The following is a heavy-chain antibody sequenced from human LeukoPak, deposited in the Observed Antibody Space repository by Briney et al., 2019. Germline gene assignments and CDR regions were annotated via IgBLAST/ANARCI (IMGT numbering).Heavy chain of an antibody. D-gene: IGHD2/OR15-2a*01. Sequence: GGSLRLSCAASESSVGSNYMTWVRQAPGKGLEWVSLIYSGGSMYYADSVKGRFTISRDNSKNTLYLQMNSLRGDDTAVYYCAKDGTSYYYIYYWGQGTLVTVSS. CDR2: IYSGGSM. V-gene: IGHV3-66*01. CDR1: ESSVGSNY. CDR3: AKDGTSYYYIYY. J-gene: IGHJ4*02.